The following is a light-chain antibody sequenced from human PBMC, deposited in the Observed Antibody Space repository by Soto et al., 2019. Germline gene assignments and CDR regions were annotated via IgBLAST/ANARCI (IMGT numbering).Light chain of an antibody. CDR2: GAS. CDR3: QRQGAPPLT. CDR1: QSIFNNY. J-gene: IGKJ2*01. V-gene: IGKV3-20*01. Sequence: EIVLTQSPGTLSLSPRERATLSCRASQSIFNNYLAWYQQKPGQAPRLLVYGASFRATGIPDRFSGREYGTDFTLRSSRIEPQDFEVSYCQRQGAPPLTFDQRNSLELQ.